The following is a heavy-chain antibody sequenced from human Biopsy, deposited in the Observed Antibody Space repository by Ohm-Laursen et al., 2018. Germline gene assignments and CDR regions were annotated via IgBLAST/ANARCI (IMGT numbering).Heavy chain of an antibody. CDR2: INHIGNT. D-gene: IGHD5-18*01. CDR3: ARGDVTGDNFGYRLFDY. J-gene: IGHJ4*02. CDR1: GGSFSGYY. Sequence: TLSLTCAVSGGSFSGYYWTWIRQAPGKGLEWIAEINHIGNTNYNPSLKSRVTISVDTSKKQFSLKLSSLTAADTAVYYCARGDVTGDNFGYRLFDYWGRGTLVTVSS. V-gene: IGHV4-34*01.